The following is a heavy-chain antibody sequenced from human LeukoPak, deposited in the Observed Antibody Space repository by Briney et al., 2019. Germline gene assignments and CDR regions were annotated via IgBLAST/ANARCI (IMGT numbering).Heavy chain of an antibody. J-gene: IGHJ5*02. CDR1: GGSISSSSYY. D-gene: IGHD6-13*01. CDR2: INHSGST. CDR3: ARGRRYSSSWFAWSWFDP. Sequence: SETLSLTCTVSGGSISSSSYYWGWIRQPPGKGLEWIGEINHSGSTNYNPSLKSRVTISVDTSKNQFSLKLSSVTAADTAVYYCARGRRYSSSWFAWSWFDPWGQGTLVTVSS. V-gene: IGHV4-39*07.